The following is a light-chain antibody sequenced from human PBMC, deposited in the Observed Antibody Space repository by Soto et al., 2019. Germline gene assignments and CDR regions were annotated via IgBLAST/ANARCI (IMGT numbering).Light chain of an antibody. Sequence: EVGMTQSRATLSVSPGERATLSCRDSKSMSHNLAWYRQKPGQAPRRLIYGASTRAPCIPARFSGSGSGTEFGLAISSLQSEDSAVYYWQQHNSWPARTFGQGPKLEIK. J-gene: IGKJ2*01. CDR2: GAS. V-gene: IGKV3-15*01. CDR3: QQHNSWPART. CDR1: KSMSHN.